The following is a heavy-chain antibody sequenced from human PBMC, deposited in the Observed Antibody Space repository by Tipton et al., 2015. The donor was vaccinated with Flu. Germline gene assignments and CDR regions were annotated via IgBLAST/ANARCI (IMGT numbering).Heavy chain of an antibody. V-gene: IGHV4-39*07. Sequence: TLSLTCTVSGGSISSSSYYWGWIRQPPGKGLEWIGSIYYSGSTYYNPSLKSRVTISVDTSKNQFSLKLNSVTAADTAVYYCARDQGFGDGLTYDYYAMDVWGQGTTVTVSS. CDR2: IYYSGST. D-gene: IGHD3-10*01. CDR3: ARDQGFGDGLTYDYYAMDV. CDR1: GGSISSSSYY. J-gene: IGHJ6*02.